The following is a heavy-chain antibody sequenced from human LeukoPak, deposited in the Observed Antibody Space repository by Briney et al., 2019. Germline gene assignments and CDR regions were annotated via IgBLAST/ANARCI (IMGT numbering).Heavy chain of an antibody. Sequence: GGSLRLSCAASGFTFSSYELYWVRQAPGKGLEWISYISSRSSTIKYADSVRGRFTISRADARESLFLQMNSLRAEDTAIYYCGASRQYVGAFDIWGQGTLVTVSS. D-gene: IGHD3-16*01. CDR1: GFTFSSYE. J-gene: IGHJ3*02. V-gene: IGHV3-48*03. CDR2: ISSRSSTI. CDR3: GASRQYVGAFDI.